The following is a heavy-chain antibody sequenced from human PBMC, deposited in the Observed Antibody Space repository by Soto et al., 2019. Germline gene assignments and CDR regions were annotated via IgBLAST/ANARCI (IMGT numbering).Heavy chain of an antibody. CDR3: AKRRAVAAPYYYYGMDV. CDR1: GFTFSSYV. CDR2: ISYDGSNK. V-gene: IGHV3-30*18. Sequence: PGGSLRLSCAASGFTFSSYVMSWVRQAPGKGLEWVAVISYDGSNKYYADSVKGRFTTSRDNSKNTLYLQMNSLRAEDTAVYYCAKRRAVAAPYYYYGMDVWGQGTTVTVS. J-gene: IGHJ6*02. D-gene: IGHD6-19*01.